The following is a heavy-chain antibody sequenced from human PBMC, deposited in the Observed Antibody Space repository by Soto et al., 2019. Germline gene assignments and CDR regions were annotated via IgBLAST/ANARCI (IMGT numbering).Heavy chain of an antibody. Sequence: QVQLVESGGGVVQPGRSLSLSCAASGFTFSSYGMHWVRQAPGKGLEWVAVISYDGSNKYYADSVKGRFTISRDNSKNTLYLQMNSLRAEDTAVYYCAKDTDWLVEPQIDYWGQGTLVTVSS. CDR3: AKDTDWLVEPQIDY. D-gene: IGHD6-19*01. J-gene: IGHJ4*02. V-gene: IGHV3-30*18. CDR2: ISYDGSNK. CDR1: GFTFSSYG.